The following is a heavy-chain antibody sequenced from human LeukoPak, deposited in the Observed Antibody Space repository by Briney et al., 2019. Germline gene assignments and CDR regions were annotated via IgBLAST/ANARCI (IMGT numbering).Heavy chain of an antibody. D-gene: IGHD6-19*01. V-gene: IGHV4-34*01. CDR1: GVSFSTYY. CDR2: VNHSGYT. J-gene: IGHJ4*02. Sequence: PSETLSLTCDVSGVSFSTYYWSWIRQPPEKGLEWIGEVNHSGYTNLNPSLKSRVTISVDTSKNQFSLKLSSVTAADTAVYYCARRVLEAVTGTGGFDYWGQGTLVTVSS. CDR3: ARRVLEAVTGTGGFDY.